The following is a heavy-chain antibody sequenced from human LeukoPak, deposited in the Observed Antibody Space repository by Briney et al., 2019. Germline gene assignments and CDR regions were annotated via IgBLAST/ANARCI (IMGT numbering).Heavy chain of an antibody. CDR1: GFTFSSYA. CDR3: ARDPIYIVVVPAALDY. V-gene: IGHV3-30-3*01. CDR2: ISYDGSNK. J-gene: IGHJ4*02. D-gene: IGHD2-2*01. Sequence: GGSLRLSCAASGFTFSSYAMHWVRQAPGKGLEWVAVISYDGSNKYYADSVKGRFTISRDNSKNTLYLQMNSLRAEDTAVYYCARDPIYIVVVPAALDYWGQGTLVTVSS.